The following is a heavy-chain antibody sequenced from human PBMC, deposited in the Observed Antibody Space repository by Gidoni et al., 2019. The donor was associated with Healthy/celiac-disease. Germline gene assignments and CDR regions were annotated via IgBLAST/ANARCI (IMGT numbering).Heavy chain of an antibody. Sequence: QLQLQESGPGLVKPSETLSLTCTVSGGSIGINNYYWGWIRQPPGKGLEWIGSIYYSGGTYYNPSLKSRITMSLDTSKNQFSLKLSSVTAADTAVYYCALGGSGWFYYFDYWGQGTLVTVSS. J-gene: IGHJ4*02. V-gene: IGHV4-39*01. CDR1: GGSIGINNYY. CDR2: IYYSGGT. CDR3: ALGGSGWFYYFDY. D-gene: IGHD6-19*01.